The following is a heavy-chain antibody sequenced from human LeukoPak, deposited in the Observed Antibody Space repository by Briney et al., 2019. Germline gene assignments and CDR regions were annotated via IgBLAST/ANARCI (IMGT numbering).Heavy chain of an antibody. Sequence: GGSLRLSCAASGFTFSSYSMNWVRQAPGKGLEWVSSISSSSYIYYADSVKGRFTISRDNAKNSLYLQMNSLRAEDTAVYYCARVGGSGSYIFRTYYYYMDVWGKGTTVTISS. D-gene: IGHD3-10*01. CDR2: ISSSSYI. V-gene: IGHV3-21*01. J-gene: IGHJ6*03. CDR3: ARVGGSGSYIFRTYYYYMDV. CDR1: GFTFSSYS.